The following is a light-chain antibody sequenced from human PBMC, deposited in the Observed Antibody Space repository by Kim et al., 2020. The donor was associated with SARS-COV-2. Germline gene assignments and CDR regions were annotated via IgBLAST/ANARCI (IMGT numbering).Light chain of an antibody. Sequence: NFMLTQPHSVSESPGKTVTISCTRSSGSIASNYVQWYQQRPGSAPTPVIYEDNQRPSGVPDRFSGSIDSSSNSASLTISRLETEDEADYYCQSYERNLWVFGEGTEWTVL. V-gene: IGLV6-57*03. CDR3: QSYERNLWV. J-gene: IGLJ3*02. CDR1: SGSIASNY. CDR2: EDN.